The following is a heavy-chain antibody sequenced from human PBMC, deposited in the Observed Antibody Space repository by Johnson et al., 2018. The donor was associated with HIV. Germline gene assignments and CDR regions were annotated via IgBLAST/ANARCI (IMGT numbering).Heavy chain of an antibody. Sequence: VQLVESGRGVLQPGRSLRLSCAASGFTFSSYGMHWVRQAPGKGLEWVAVISYDGSNKYYADSVKGRFTISRDNSKNTLYLQMNSLRAEDTAVYYCARVKNVGTIDAFDIWGQGTMVTVSS. CDR1: GFTFSSYG. J-gene: IGHJ3*02. D-gene: IGHD4/OR15-4a*01. CDR3: ARVKNVGTIDAFDI. CDR2: ISYDGSNK. V-gene: IGHV3-30*19.